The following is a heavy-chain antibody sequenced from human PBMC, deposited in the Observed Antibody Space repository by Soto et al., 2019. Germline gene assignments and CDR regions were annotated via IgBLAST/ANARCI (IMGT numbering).Heavy chain of an antibody. CDR2: IYYSGST. CDR1: GGSISSGGYY. J-gene: IGHJ3*02. D-gene: IGHD1-26*01. CDR3: ARVGDYSGSGYNAFTI. V-gene: IGHV4-31*03. Sequence: QVQLQESGPGLVKPSQTLSLTCTVSGGSISSGGYYWRWIRRHPGKDLEWIGYIYYSGSTYYNPSLPRRATISVETSKNQFSLKLSSMTAANTAVYYCARVGDYSGSGYNAFTIWGQGTIVTVSS.